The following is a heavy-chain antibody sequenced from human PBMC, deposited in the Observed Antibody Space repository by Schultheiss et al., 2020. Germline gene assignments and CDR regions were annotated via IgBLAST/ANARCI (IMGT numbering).Heavy chain of an antibody. J-gene: IGHJ4*02. CDR2: IYYSGST. Sequence: SETLSLTCAVSGYSISSGYYWGWIRQPPGKGLEWIGYIYYSGSTNYNPSLKSRVTISVDTSKNQFSLKLSSVTAADTAVYYCARVNPYDSSGYYRTFDYWGQGTRVIGYS. CDR3: ARVNPYDSSGYYRTFDY. CDR1: GYSISSGYY. D-gene: IGHD3-22*01. V-gene: IGHV4-61*01.